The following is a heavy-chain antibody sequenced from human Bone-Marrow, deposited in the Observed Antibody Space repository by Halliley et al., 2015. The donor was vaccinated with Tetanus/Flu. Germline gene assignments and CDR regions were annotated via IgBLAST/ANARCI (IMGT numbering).Heavy chain of an antibody. Sequence: TLSLTCTVSGDSITSYYWHWIRQSPGKGLEWIGFIGYNGDTRCNPSLRSRVTISADTSKNQFSLRLNFVTTADTAMYYCAREYSSFDYLSKGTLVTVS. J-gene: IGHJ4*02. V-gene: IGHV4-59*01. CDR2: IGYNGDT. D-gene: IGHD3-22*01. CDR1: GDSITSYY. CDR3: AREYSSFDY.